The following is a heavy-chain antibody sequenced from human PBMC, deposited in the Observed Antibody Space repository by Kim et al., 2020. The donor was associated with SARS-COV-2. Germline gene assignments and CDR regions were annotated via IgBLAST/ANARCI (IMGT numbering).Heavy chain of an antibody. CDR1: GLTLSKTW. V-gene: IGHV3-15*01. J-gene: IGHJ4*02. D-gene: IGHD5-12*01. CDR2: IRSIRDGGAI. Sequence: GGSLRLSCAASGLTLSKTWMTWVRQAPGKGLESVARIRSIRDGGAIGYGAPVNGRFTISRSDSENILYLQMNSLTTEDTAVYYCTTDQGNSSSSYSFDYWGPGTVVTVSS. CDR3: TTDQGNSSSSYSFDY.